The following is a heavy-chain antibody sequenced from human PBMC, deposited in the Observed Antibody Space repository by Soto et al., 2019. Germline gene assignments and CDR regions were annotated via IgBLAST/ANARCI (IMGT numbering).Heavy chain of an antibody. V-gene: IGHV4-39*01. CDR3: VTFDFSSTYYDH. J-gene: IGHJ4*02. CDR1: GASISNSAYY. D-gene: IGHD6-13*01. CDR2: ISYRGST. Sequence: PSETLSLTCTVSGASISNSAYYWGWIRQPPGKGLEWIGTISYRGSTFYKPSLKSQVTISVDTIKNQFSLKLDSVTVADTAVYYCVTFDFSSTYYDHWGQGTLVTSPQ.